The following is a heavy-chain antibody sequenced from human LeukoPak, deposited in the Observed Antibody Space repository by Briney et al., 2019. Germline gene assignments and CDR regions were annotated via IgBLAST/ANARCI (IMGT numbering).Heavy chain of an antibody. D-gene: IGHD3-22*01. CDR1: GGSISSYY. J-gene: IGHJ6*03. V-gene: IGHV4-4*07. CDR2: IYTSGST. CDR3: VRDFTHYYDSSGYYYYYMDV. Sequence: SETLSLTCTVSGGSISSYYWSWIRQPAGKGLEWIGRIYTSGSTNYNPSLESRVTMSVDTSKNQFSLKLSSVTAADTAVYSCVRDFTHYYDSSGYYYYYMDVWGKGTTVTVSS.